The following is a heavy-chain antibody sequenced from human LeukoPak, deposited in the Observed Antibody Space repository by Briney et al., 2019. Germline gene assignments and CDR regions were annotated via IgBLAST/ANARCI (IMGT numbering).Heavy chain of an antibody. J-gene: IGHJ6*04. CDR1: GLTFSVSA. V-gene: IGHV3-73*01. CDR2: IKTKADNYAT. Sequence: GGSLRRSCSASGLTFSVSAIHWVRQASGKGLEWVGRIKTKADNYATAYAASVKGRFTISRDDSTNTAYLQMNSLKTEDTAVYYCTHPAYYYNVDVWGKGTTVTVSS. CDR3: THPAYYYNVDV. D-gene: IGHD6-25*01.